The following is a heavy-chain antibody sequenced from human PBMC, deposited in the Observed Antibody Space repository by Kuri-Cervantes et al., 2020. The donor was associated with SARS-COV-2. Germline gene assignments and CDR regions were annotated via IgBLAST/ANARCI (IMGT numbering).Heavy chain of an antibody. CDR3: ARDTGATAKDY. V-gene: IGHV1-8*01. CDR1: GYTFTGYD. CDR2: MNPKIDIS. J-gene: IGHJ4*02. D-gene: IGHD1-26*01. Sequence: ASVKVSCKASGYTFTGYDINWVRQAPGQGLEWVGWMNPKIDISGSVKKFQGRVTMTTDTSTSTAYMELRSLRSDDTAVYYCARDTGATAKDYWGQGTLVTVSS.